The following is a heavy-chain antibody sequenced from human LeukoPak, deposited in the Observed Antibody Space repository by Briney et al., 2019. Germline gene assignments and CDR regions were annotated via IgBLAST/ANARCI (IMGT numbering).Heavy chain of an antibody. V-gene: IGHV3-33*01. CDR2: IWYDGSNK. D-gene: IGHD3-3*02. Sequence: PGGSLRLSCAASGFTFSSHGMHWVRQAPGKGLEWVAVIWYDGSNKYYADSVKGRFTISRDNSKNTLYLQMNSLRAEDTAVYYCAREVSIASGDYWGQGTLVTVSS. CDR1: GFTFSSHG. J-gene: IGHJ4*02. CDR3: AREVSIASGDY.